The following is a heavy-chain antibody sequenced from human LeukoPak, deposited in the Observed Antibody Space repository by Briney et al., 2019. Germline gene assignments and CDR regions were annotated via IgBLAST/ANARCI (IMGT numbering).Heavy chain of an antibody. D-gene: IGHD1-26*01. Sequence: GGSLRLSCAASGFTFSSYSMNWVRQAPGKGLEWVATISGSGVMTYYADSVKGRFTVSGDNSKNTLYLQMSSLTAADTAVYYCAKDRSIGTYYTFDHWGQGTLVTVSS. J-gene: IGHJ4*02. CDR2: ISGSGVMT. CDR1: GFTFSSYS. V-gene: IGHV3-23*01. CDR3: AKDRSIGTYYTFDH.